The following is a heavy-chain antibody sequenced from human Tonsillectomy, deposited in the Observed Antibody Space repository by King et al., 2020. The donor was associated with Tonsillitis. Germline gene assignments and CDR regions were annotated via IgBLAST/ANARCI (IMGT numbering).Heavy chain of an antibody. Sequence: VQLVQSGAEVKKPGASVKVSCKASGYTFPIYDITWVRQAPGQGLECMGRITAYSGNTNYAQKLQGRVTMTTATSTSTAYMELRGLRFDDTAVYYCARLVGEMATIPSPPDFWGQGTLVTVSS. CDR1: GYTFPIYD. J-gene: IGHJ4*02. CDR3: ARLVGEMATIPSPPDF. CDR2: ITAYSGNT. D-gene: IGHD5-24*01. V-gene: IGHV1-18*01.